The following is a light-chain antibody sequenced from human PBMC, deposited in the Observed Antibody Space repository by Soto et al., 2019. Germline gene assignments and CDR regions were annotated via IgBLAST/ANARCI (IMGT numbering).Light chain of an antibody. J-gene: IGLJ3*02. CDR3: SSYTSSSTRV. CDR2: EVS. CDR1: RSDVGGYNY. V-gene: IGLV2-14*01. Sequence: QSALTQPASVSGSPGQSITISCTGTRSDVGGYNYVSWYQQHPGKAPKLMIYEVSNWPSGVSNRFSGSKSGNTASLTISGLQAEDEADYYCSSYTSSSTRVFGGGTTVTVL.